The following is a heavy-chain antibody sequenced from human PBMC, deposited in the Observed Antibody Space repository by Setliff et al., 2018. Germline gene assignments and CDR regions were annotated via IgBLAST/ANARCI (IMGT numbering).Heavy chain of an antibody. CDR3: ARTLRYGGYLLAY. Sequence: PGESLKISCQGSGYNFNNYWIGWVRQMPGKGLEWMGIIYLGDSDTRYSPSFQGHVTISADKSTRTAYLQWNRLKASDTAIYYCARTLRYGGYLLAYWGQGTLVTVSS. V-gene: IGHV5-51*01. CDR2: IYLGDSDT. J-gene: IGHJ4*02. D-gene: IGHD5-12*01. CDR1: GYNFNNYW.